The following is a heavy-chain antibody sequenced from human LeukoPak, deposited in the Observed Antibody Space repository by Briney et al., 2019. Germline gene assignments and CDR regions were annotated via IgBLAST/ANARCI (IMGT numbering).Heavy chain of an antibody. J-gene: IGHJ6*03. CDR3: ARVLAIFGLDTTDFYMDV. CDR2: TSGSI. CDR1: GASISSHY. D-gene: IGHD3/OR15-3a*01. Sequence: SETLSLTCAVSGASISSHYWSWIRQPPGKGLEWIGYTSGSISDNPSLKSRVAVSVDPSQNQVSLSLTSVTAADTAVYYCARVLAIFGLDTTDFYMDVWGKGTTITVSS. V-gene: IGHV4-59*11.